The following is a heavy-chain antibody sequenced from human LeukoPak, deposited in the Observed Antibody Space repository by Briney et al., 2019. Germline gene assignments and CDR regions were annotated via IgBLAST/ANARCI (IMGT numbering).Heavy chain of an antibody. CDR3: ARDGEGDSSGYYYRFDY. V-gene: IGHV1-69*13. J-gene: IGHJ4*02. CDR2: IIPIFGTA. D-gene: IGHD3-22*01. Sequence: EASVKVSCKASGGTFSSYAISWVRQAPGQGLEWMGGIIPIFGTANYAQKFQGRVTITADESTSTAYMELSSLRSEDTAVYYCARDGEGDSSGYYYRFDYWGQGTLVTVSS. CDR1: GGTFSSYA.